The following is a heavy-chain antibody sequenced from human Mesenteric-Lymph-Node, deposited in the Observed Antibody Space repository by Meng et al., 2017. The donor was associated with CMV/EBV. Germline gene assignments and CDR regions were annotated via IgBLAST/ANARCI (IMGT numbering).Heavy chain of an antibody. D-gene: IGHD2-2*01. Sequence: GGSLRLSCAASGFTFSDYYMSWIRQAPGKGLEWLSYIGSRDSTIYYADSVKGRFTISRDNANNLLYLQMNSLRAEDTAVYYCARDRMVGGYCSTTSCWDKLNYFGPWGREPWSPSPQ. CDR2: IGSRDSTI. J-gene: IGHJ5*02. CDR3: ARDRMVGGYCSTTSCWDKLNYFGP. V-gene: IGHV3-11*01. CDR1: GFTFSDYY.